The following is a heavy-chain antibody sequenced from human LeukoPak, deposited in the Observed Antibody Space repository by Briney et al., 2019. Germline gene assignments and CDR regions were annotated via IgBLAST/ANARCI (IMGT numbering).Heavy chain of an antibody. Sequence: SETLSLTCTVSGGSIISSSYYWSWIRQPAGKGLEWIGRIYTSGSTNYNPSLKSRVTISVDTSKNQFSLKLSSVTAADTAVYYCARDLGEYQLAFDYWGQGTLVTVSS. CDR3: ARDLGEYQLAFDY. CDR2: IYTSGST. CDR1: GGSIISSSYY. J-gene: IGHJ4*02. D-gene: IGHD2-2*01. V-gene: IGHV4-61*02.